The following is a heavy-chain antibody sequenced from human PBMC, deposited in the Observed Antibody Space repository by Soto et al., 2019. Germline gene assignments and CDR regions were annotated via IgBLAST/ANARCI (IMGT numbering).Heavy chain of an antibody. CDR2: IGAYNGNT. CDR3: ARGDHYDSRGYYPGDY. Sequence: ASVKVSCKASGYTFTNYGLSWVRQAPGQGLEWMGWIGAYNGNTMFAQKFQGRVTMTTDTSTSTAYMELRSLRSDDTAVYYCARGDHYDSRGYYPGDYWG. D-gene: IGHD3-22*01. V-gene: IGHV1-18*01. CDR1: GYTFTNYG. J-gene: IGHJ4*01.